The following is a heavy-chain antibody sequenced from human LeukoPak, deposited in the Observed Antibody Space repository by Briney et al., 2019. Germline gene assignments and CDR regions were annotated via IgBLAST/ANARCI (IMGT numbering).Heavy chain of an antibody. CDR1: GFTFSSYA. CDR2: ISYDGSNK. D-gene: IGHD5-18*01. J-gene: IGHJ4*02. Sequence: GRSLRLSCAASGFTFSSYAMHWVRQAPGKGLEWVAVISYDGSNKYYADSVKGRFTISRDNSKNTLYLQMNSLRAEDTAVYYCARDPGCSYGCDYWGQGTLVTVSS. V-gene: IGHV3-30*04. CDR3: ARDPGCSYGCDY.